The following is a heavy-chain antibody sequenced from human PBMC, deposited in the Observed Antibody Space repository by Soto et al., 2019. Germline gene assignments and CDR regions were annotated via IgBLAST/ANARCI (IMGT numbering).Heavy chain of an antibody. CDR1: GYSFTNYG. V-gene: IGHV1-18*04. J-gene: IGHJ3*02. CDR3: ARSRTVRGAPNGFDI. D-gene: IGHD3-10*01. Sequence: ASVKVSCKASGYSFTNYGISWVRQAPGQGPEWMGWISGHNGDTNHPQSLQGRVTMTTDTSRNTAYMELRSLRSDDTAVYFCARSRTVRGAPNGFDIWGQ. CDR2: ISGHNGDT.